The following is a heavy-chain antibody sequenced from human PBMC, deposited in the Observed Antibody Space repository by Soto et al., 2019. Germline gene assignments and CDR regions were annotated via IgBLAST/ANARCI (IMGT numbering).Heavy chain of an antibody. V-gene: IGHV1-46*01. CDR2: INPSGGST. J-gene: IGHJ4*02. CDR1: GYTFTSYY. CDR3: ARAPSGSSYYFDY. Sequence: QVQLVQSGAEVKKPGASVKVSCKASGYTFTSYYMHWVRQAPGQGLEWMGIINPSGGSTSYAQKFRGRVXMTMDXXTSTVYRELSSLRSEDTAVYYCARAPSGSSYYFDYWGQGTLVTVSS. D-gene: IGHD1-26*01.